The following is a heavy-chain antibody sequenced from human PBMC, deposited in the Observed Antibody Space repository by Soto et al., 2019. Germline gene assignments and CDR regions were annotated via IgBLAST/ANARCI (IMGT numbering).Heavy chain of an antibody. CDR1: AFTFSTYS. J-gene: IGHJ4*02. CDR3: ASPTYYYDSSGPRAY. Sequence: GGSLRLSCAASAFTFSTYSMNWVRQAPEKGLEWVSYISSSSSTKFYTDSVKGRFTVSRDNAKTSLDLQMNSLIAEDTAVYFCASPTYYYDSSGPRAYWGQETMVTVSS. D-gene: IGHD3-22*01. CDR2: ISSSSSTK. V-gene: IGHV3-48*01.